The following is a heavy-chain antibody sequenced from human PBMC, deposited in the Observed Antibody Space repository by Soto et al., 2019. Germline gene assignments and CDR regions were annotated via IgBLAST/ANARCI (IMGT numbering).Heavy chain of an antibody. Sequence: ASVKVSCKASGYTFTSYDINWVRQATGQRLEWMGWMNPNSGNTGYAQKFQGRVTMTRNTSISTAYMELSSLRSEDTAVYYCARVLSWASYYDFWSGYYNYYYYGMDVWGQGTTVTVS. D-gene: IGHD3-3*01. J-gene: IGHJ6*02. CDR2: MNPNSGNT. V-gene: IGHV1-8*01. CDR1: GYTFTSYD. CDR3: ARVLSWASYYDFWSGYYNYYYYGMDV.